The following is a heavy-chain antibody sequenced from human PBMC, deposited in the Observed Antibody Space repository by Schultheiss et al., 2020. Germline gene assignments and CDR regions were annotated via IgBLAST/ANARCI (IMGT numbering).Heavy chain of an antibody. CDR1: GGSISSHY. V-gene: IGHV4-59*11. Sequence: SETLSLTCSVSGGSISSHYWSWIRQSPGKGLEWIGYIHYTGSAYYSPPLRSRVTISVDTSMNQLSLKLTSVTAADTAVYYCAGTPTARRIAMAGTLRLWGQGTLVTVSS. CDR2: IHYTGSA. J-gene: IGHJ4*02. D-gene: IGHD6-19*01. CDR3: AGTPTARRIAMAGTLRL.